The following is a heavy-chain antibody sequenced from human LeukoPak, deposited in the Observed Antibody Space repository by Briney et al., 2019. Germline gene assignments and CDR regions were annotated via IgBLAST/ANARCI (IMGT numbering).Heavy chain of an antibody. Sequence: PGGSLRLSCAASGFTSSSYTMNWVRQAPGKGLEWVSSVTSSGSYIYYADSVMGRFTISRDNTNNSLYLQMNSLRAEDTAVYYCARHVVAVGFDYWGQGTLVTVSS. CDR1: GFTSSSYT. V-gene: IGHV3-21*01. CDR2: VTSSGSYI. J-gene: IGHJ4*02. CDR3: ARHVVAVGFDY. D-gene: IGHD3-22*01.